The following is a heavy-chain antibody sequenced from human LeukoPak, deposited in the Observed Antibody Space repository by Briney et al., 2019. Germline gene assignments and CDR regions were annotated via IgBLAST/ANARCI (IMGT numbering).Heavy chain of an antibody. CDR3: ARGRSLIAAAVTGYLEY. CDR2: ISYDGSDK. Sequence: GRSLRLSCAASGFTSSNYAMHWVRQAPGKGLEWVALISYDGSDKYYVDSVKGRFTISRDKSKNTLYLQMNSLRAEDTAVYYCARGRSLIAAAVTGYLEYWGQGTLVTVSS. D-gene: IGHD6-13*01. V-gene: IGHV3-30*04. CDR1: GFTSSNYA. J-gene: IGHJ4*02.